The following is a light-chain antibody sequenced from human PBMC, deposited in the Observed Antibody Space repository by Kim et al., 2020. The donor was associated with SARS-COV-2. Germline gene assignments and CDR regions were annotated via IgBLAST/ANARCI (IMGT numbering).Light chain of an antibody. CDR3: QQYGNSPRT. CDR1: RSVTSSD. Sequence: EIVLTQSPGTLSLSPGERATLSCRASRSVTSSDLAWYQQKPGQAPRLLIYDSSSRATGIPDRFSGSGSGTDFTLTISRLEPEDFAVYYCQQYGNSPRTFGGGTKVDIK. J-gene: IGKJ4*02. CDR2: DSS. V-gene: IGKV3-20*01.